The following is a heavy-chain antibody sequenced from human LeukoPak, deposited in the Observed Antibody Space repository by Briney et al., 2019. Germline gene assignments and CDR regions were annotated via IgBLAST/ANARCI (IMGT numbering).Heavy chain of an antibody. CDR3: ARNPPPNYGSGSYKEGAFDI. V-gene: IGHV4-39*07. J-gene: IGHJ3*02. CDR2: IYYSGSA. CDR1: GGSVSSSSYY. Sequence: PSETLSLTCTVSGGSVSSSSYYWGWIRQPPGKGLEWIGSIYYSGSAYYNPSLKSRVTISVDTSKNQFSLKLSSVTAADTAVYYCARNPPPNYGSGSYKEGAFDIWGQGTMVTVSS. D-gene: IGHD3-10*01.